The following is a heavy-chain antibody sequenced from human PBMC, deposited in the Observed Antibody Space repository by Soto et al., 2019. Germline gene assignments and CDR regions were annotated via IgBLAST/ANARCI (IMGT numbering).Heavy chain of an antibody. Sequence: EVQLVESGGGLVQPGGSLRLSCAASGFTFSSYEMNWVRQAPGKGLEWVSYISSSGSTIYYADSVKGRFTISRDNAKNSLYLQINSLRAEDTAVYYCARGWGRYAFDIWGQGTMVTVSS. CDR2: ISSSGSTI. D-gene: IGHD3-16*01. CDR3: ARGWGRYAFDI. CDR1: GFTFSSYE. V-gene: IGHV3-48*03. J-gene: IGHJ3*02.